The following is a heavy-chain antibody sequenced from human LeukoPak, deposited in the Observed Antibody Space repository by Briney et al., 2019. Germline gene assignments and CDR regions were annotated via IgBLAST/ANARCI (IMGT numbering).Heavy chain of an antibody. CDR2: ISSSGSTI. Sequence: GGSLRLSCAASGFTFSSYAMSWVRQAPGKGLEWVSAISSSGSTIYYADPVKGRFTISRDNAKNSLYLQINSLRAEDTAVYYCAELGITMIGGVWGKGTTVTISS. V-gene: IGHV3-48*03. D-gene: IGHD3-10*02. CDR1: GFTFSSYA. J-gene: IGHJ6*04. CDR3: AELGITMIGGV.